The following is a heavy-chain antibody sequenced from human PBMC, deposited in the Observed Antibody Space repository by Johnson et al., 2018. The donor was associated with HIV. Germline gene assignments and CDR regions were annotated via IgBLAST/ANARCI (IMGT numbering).Heavy chain of an antibody. J-gene: IGHJ3*02. D-gene: IGHD5-18*01. CDR2: ISDDGSNE. V-gene: IGHV3-30*09. CDR3: ARLPSGYSRDAFDI. Sequence: QVQLVESGGGVVQPGRSLRLSCAASGFTFSSYAMHWVRQAPGKGLDWVAVISDDGSNEYYADSVKGRFAISRDNSKNTLYLQMNSLRPEDTAVYYCARLPSGYSRDAFDIWGHGTTVTVSS. CDR1: GFTFSSYA.